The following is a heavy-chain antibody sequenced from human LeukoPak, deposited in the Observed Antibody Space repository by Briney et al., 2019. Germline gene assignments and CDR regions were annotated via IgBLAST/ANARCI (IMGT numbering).Heavy chain of an antibody. CDR2: ISGSGGGT. Sequence: PGGTLRLSCAPSGFTFTSYAVSWVRQAPGKGLERVSSISGSGGGTFYADSVKGRFTISRDNSKNTLYLQMNSLRVEDTAVYYCAKAPRFGDHATEYYYYYMHVWGKGTTVTVSS. CDR3: AKAPRFGDHATEYYYYYMHV. D-gene: IGHD3-16*01. V-gene: IGHV3-23*01. J-gene: IGHJ6*03. CDR1: GFTFTSYA.